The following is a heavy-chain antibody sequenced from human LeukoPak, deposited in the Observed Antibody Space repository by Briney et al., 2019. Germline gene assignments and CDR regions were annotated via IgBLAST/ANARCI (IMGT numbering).Heavy chain of an antibody. CDR1: GGSISSSSYY. D-gene: IGHD3-22*01. CDR2: INHSGST. V-gene: IGHV4-39*07. J-gene: IGHJ4*02. Sequence: SETLSLTCTVSGGSISSSSYYWGWIRQPPGKGLEWIGEINHSGSTNYNPSLKSRVTISVDTSKNQFSLKLSSVTAADTAVFYCATRVYYYDSSGYYASWGQGTLVTVSS. CDR3: ATRVYYYDSSGYYAS.